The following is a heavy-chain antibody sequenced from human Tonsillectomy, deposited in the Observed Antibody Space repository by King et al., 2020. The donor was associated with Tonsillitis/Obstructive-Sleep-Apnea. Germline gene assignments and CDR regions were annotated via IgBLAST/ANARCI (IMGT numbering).Heavy chain of an antibody. CDR1: GYTFTSYY. CDR2: INPSGGST. V-gene: IGHV1-46*03. D-gene: IGHD4-17*01. Sequence: QLVQSGAEVKKPGASVKVSCKASGYTFTSYYMHWVRQAPGQGLEWMGIINPSGGSTSYAQKFQGRVTMSRDTSTSTVYMELNSLRSADTAVYYCAMGGRETTDYWGQGTLVTVSS. CDR3: AMGGRETTDY. J-gene: IGHJ4*02.